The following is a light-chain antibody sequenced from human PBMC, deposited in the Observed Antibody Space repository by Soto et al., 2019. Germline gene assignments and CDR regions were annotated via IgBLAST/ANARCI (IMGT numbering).Light chain of an antibody. CDR2: TNS. CDR3: AAWDDSLSGVV. Sequence: QSVLTQPPSASGTPGQRVTISCSGSSSNIGRTSVYWYQHLPGTAPKLLIYTNSQRPSGVPDRFSGSKSGTSASLAISGLRSEDEADYYCAAWDDSLSGVVFGGGTQLPS. J-gene: IGLJ2*01. CDR1: SSNIGRTS. V-gene: IGLV1-47*02.